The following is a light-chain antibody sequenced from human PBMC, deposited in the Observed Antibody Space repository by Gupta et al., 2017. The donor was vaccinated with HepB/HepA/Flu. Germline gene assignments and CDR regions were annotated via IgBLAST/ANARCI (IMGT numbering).Light chain of an antibody. J-gene: IGLJ2*01. CDR1: NIGTES. V-gene: IGLV3-21*04. CDR2: YHT. Sequence: FVLTKPTAAPVAPWNATGMSWVGNNIGTESVHWYQQKAGQAPVLVIYYHTDRPSGIPERFSGSNSGNTATLTISWVEAGDEADYYCQVWDDISGHVVFGGGTKLAVL. CDR3: QVWDDISGHVV.